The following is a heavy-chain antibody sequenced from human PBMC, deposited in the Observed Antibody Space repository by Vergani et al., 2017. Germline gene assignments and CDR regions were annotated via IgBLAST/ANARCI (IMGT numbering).Heavy chain of an antibody. V-gene: IGHV3-23*01. J-gene: IGHJ1*01. D-gene: IGHD2-15*01. CDR2: ISGPGLST. CDR1: GFTFSNYA. Sequence: EVHLLESGGGLVQSGGSLRLSCAASGFTFSNYAVSWVRQAPGRGLAWVSSISGPGLSTYYADSVKGRFSISRDNSKTTLYLQMNSLRDEYRGVYYCARISGGSAPYLHYWGQGTLVTVAS. CDR3: ARISGGSAPYLHY.